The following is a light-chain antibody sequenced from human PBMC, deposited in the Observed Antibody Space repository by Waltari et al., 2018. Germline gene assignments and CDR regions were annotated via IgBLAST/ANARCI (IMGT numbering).Light chain of an antibody. CDR1: QSIANY. Sequence: DIQMTQSHSPLSASVGDRVTITCRASQSIANYLNWYQQNPGNTPNLRIYTAASLQSGVPSRFSGSGSGTDFTLTITNLQPEDFATYYCHQSYSTPYTFGQGTKLEIK. CDR2: TAA. J-gene: IGKJ2*01. CDR3: HQSYSTPYT. V-gene: IGKV1-39*01.